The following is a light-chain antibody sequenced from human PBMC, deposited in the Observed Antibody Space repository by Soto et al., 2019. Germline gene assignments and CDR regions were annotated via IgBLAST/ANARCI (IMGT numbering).Light chain of an antibody. CDR3: CSYAGSYSWV. CDR2: DVS. V-gene: IGLV2-11*01. J-gene: IGLJ3*02. CDR1: TGDVGGYNY. Sequence: QSALTQPRSVSGSPGQSVTISCTGTTGDVGGYNYVSWYQHHPGNAPKLIIYDVSERPSGVPDLFSGFKSGNTASLTISGLHDEDEADYYCCSYAGSYSWVFGGGTKLTVL.